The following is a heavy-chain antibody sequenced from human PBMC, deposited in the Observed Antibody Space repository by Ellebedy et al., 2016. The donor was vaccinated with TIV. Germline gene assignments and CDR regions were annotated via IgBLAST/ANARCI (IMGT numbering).Heavy chain of an antibody. CDR2: ISWNSGSI. V-gene: IGHV3-9*01. J-gene: IGHJ6*02. D-gene: IGHD3-10*01. CDR1: GFTFDDYA. CDR3: AKDLRLKGSYFYGMDV. Sequence: SLKISCAASGFTFDDYAMQWVRQAPGKGLEWVSGISWNSGSIGYADSVKGRFTISRDNAKNSLYLQMNSLRAEDTAMYYCAKDLRLKGSYFYGMDVWGQGTTVTVSS.